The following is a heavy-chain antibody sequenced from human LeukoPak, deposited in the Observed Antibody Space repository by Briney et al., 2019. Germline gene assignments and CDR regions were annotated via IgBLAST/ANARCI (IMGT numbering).Heavy chain of an antibody. CDR2: ISYDGSNK. V-gene: IGHV3-30*18. CDR3: AKVEGPGYSSSWPRGDFDY. Sequence: GGSLRLSCAASGFTFSSYGMHWVRQAPGKGLEWVAVISYDGSNKYYADSVKGRFTISRDNSKNTLYLQMNSLRAEDTAVYYCAKVEGPGYSSSWPRGDFDYWGQGTLVTVSS. CDR1: GFTFSSYG. J-gene: IGHJ4*02. D-gene: IGHD6-13*01.